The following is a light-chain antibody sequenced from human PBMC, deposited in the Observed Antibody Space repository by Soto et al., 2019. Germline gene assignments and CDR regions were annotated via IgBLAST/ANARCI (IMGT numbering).Light chain of an antibody. Sequence: DIQMTQSPSTLSASVGDRVTITCRASQSISSWLAWYQQKPGKAPKLLIYKASSLESGVPSRFSGSGSWTEFTLTISSLQPDDFATSYCQQYNSYSPYTFGQGTKLEIK. CDR2: KAS. CDR1: QSISSW. V-gene: IGKV1-5*03. CDR3: QQYNSYSPYT. J-gene: IGKJ2*01.